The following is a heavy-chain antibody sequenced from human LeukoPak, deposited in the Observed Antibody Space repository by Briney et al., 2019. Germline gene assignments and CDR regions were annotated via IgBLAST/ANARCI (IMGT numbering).Heavy chain of an antibody. V-gene: IGHV3-23*01. D-gene: IGHD3-22*01. CDR2: ISGSGGST. J-gene: IGHJ4*02. Sequence: GGSLRLSCAASGFTFSSYAMSWVRQAPGKGLEWVSAISGSGGSTYYADSVKGRFTISRDNSKNTLYLQMNSLRAEDTAVNYCAKDSVYYDSSGYYGYWGQGTLVTVSS. CDR3: AKDSVYYDSSGYYGY. CDR1: GFTFSSYA.